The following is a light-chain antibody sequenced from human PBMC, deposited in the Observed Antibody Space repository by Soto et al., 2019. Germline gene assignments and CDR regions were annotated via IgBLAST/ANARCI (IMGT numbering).Light chain of an antibody. CDR3: HQYNDWPPGLT. CDR1: QSVGSN. Sequence: ETVMTQSPATLSVSPGEGVTLSCRASQSVGSNLAWYQQKPGQAPRLLIYGASTRATGIPPRYRGSGSGTEFTLTISSLQSEDFALYYYHQYNDWPPGLTFGGGTKVEIK. V-gene: IGKV3-15*01. J-gene: IGKJ4*01. CDR2: GAS.